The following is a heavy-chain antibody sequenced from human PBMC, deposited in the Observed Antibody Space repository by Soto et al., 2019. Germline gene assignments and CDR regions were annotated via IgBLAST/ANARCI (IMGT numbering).Heavy chain of an antibody. J-gene: IGHJ4*02. CDR1: GGSISSGGYY. Sequence: PSETLSLTCTVSGGSISSGGYYWSWIRQHPGKGLEWIGHIYYSGSTYYNPSLKSRVTISVDTSKNQFSLKLSSVTAADTAVYYCARTVRWIHDYWGQGTLVTVSS. V-gene: IGHV4-31*03. D-gene: IGHD2-2*03. CDR2: IYYSGST. CDR3: ARTVRWIHDY.